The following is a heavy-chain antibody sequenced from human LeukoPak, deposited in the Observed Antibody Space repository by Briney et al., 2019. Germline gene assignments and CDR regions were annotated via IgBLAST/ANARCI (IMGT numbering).Heavy chain of an antibody. D-gene: IGHD4-17*01. V-gene: IGHV4-59*08. J-gene: IGHJ2*01. CDR2: IYYSGST. Sequence: SETLSLTCTVSSGSLSSYYWSWIRQSPGKGLEWIAYIYYSGSTYYNPSLESRLTISIDTSKTHFSLNLRSVTAADTAVYYCARHGDSLYWYFDLWGRGTLVTVSS. CDR3: ARHGDSLYWYFDL. CDR1: SGSLSSYY.